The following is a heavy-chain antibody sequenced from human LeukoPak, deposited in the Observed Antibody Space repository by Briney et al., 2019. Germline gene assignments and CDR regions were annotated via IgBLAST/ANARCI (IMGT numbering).Heavy chain of an antibody. J-gene: IGHJ3*02. CDR1: GYSFTSYW. Sequence: AGESLKISCRGSGYSFTSYWIAWVRQMPGKGLECMGIIYPGDSDTRYSPSFQGQVTISADKSISTAYLQWSSLKASDTAMYYCAKSAVPGRRRAFDIWGQGTMVTVSS. CDR3: AKSAVPGRRRAFDI. CDR2: IYPGDSDT. V-gene: IGHV5-51*01. D-gene: IGHD6-19*01.